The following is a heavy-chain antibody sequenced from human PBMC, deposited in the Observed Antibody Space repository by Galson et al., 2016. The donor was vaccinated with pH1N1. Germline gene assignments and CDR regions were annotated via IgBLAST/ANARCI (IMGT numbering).Heavy chain of an antibody. J-gene: IGHJ4*02. D-gene: IGHD4-23*01. V-gene: IGHV3-74*01. Sequence: SLRLSCAASGFTFSAYWMHWVRQAPGKGLVWVARVYTDGSRTGYADTVGGRFTISRDNAKNTLYLQMSSLRAEDTAVYYCAGGDYVGYVVDQWGQGTLVAVSS. CDR1: GFTFSAYW. CDR3: AGGDYVGYVVDQ. CDR2: VYTDGSRT.